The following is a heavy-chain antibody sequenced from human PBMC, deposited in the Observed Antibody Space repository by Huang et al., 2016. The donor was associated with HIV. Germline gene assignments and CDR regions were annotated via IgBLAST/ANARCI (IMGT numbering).Heavy chain of an antibody. CDR1: GFRFDNFG. CDR3: ARAVDGFNSKGFYMDV. CDR2: LRSDGSNE. Sequence: QVQLVESGGGVVQPGGSLRLSCGASGFRFDNFGIHWVRQAPGKGREWVAFLRSDGSNEYNGESVKGRFSISRDNFENMVYLQMNSLGDGDTAIYYCARAVDGFNSKGFYMDVWGKGTAVIVSS. D-gene: IGHD5-12*01. J-gene: IGHJ6*03. V-gene: IGHV3-30*02.